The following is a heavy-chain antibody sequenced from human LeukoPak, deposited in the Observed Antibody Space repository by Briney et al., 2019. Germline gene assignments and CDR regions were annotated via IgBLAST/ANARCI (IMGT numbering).Heavy chain of an antibody. V-gene: IGHV3-21*01. CDR2: ITSSNSYI. D-gene: IGHD3-10*01. CDR3: TRDQNFYGSGRGFDP. CDR1: GFTFSTYS. J-gene: IGHJ5*02. Sequence: NPGGPLRLSCAASGFTFSTYSMNWVRQAPGKRLEWVSSITSSNSYIHYGDSVKGRFTISRDNAKNSLYLQMNSLRAEDTAIYYCTRDQNFYGSGRGFDPWGQGTLVTVSS.